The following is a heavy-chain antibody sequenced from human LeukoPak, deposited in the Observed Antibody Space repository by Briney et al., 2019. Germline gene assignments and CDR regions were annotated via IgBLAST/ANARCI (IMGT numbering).Heavy chain of an antibody. CDR3: AALKEGVWFDP. CDR1: GYTFTGYY. CDR2: INPNSGGT. D-gene: IGHD3-16*01. V-gene: IGHV1-2*02. J-gene: IGHJ5*02. Sequence: ASVKVSCKASGYTFTGYYMHWVRQAPGQGLEWMGWINPNSGGTNYAQKFQGGVTMTRDTPISTAYMELSRLRSDDTAVYYCAALKEGVWFDPWGQGTLVTVSS.